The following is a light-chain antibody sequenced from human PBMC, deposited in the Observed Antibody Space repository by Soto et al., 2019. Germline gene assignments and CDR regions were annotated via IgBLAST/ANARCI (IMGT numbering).Light chain of an antibody. V-gene: IGKV1-5*01. CDR1: QSVSNW. J-gene: IGKJ1*01. CDR3: QQYTPNSRT. Sequence: DIQMTQSPSTLSASVGDRVTITCRASQSVSNWLAWYQQKPGKAPNLLIYDASSLESGVPSRFSGSGSGTEFTLTISSLQPDDFATYSCQQYTPNSRTFGQGTKVDTK. CDR2: DAS.